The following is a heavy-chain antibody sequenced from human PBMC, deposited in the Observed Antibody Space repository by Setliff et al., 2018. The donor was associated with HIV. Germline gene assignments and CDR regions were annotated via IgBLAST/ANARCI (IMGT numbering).Heavy chain of an antibody. V-gene: IGHV1-2*06. CDR1: GYTFIAYY. D-gene: IGHD2-15*01. J-gene: IGHJ4*02. Sequence: ASVKVSCKASGYTFIAYYIHWVRQAPGQRLEWMGQINPKSGDTDYAQKFQGRVTLTRDTSITTTYMELSTLRSDDTALYYCARDLIRITPHGDLPFWGQGTLVTVSS. CDR3: ARDLIRITPHGDLPF. CDR2: INPKSGDT.